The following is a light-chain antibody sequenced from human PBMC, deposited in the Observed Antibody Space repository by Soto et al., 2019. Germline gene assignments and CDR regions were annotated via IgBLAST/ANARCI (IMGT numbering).Light chain of an antibody. J-gene: IGLJ2*01. CDR1: SSDVGDYDY. V-gene: IGLV2-14*01. Sequence: QSALTQPASVSGSLGQSITISCTGTSSDVGDYDYVSWYQQHPGKAPKLLIYEVSNRPSGVSTRFSGSKSGNTASLTISGLQAEDEADYYCSSYASSSTLIFGGGTKLTVL. CDR3: SSYASSSTLI. CDR2: EVS.